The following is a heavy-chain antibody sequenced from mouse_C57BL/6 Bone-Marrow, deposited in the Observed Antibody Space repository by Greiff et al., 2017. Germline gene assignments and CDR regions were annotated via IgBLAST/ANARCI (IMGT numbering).Heavy chain of an antibody. Sequence: VHVKQSGPELVKPGDSVKISCKASGYSFTGYFMNWVMQSHGKSLEWIGRINPYNGDTFYNQKFKGKATLTVDKSSSTAHMELRSLTSEDSAVYYCARYYYGRYWYFDVWGTGTTVTVSS. V-gene: IGHV1-20*01. CDR1: GYSFTGYF. CDR3: ARYYYGRYWYFDV. CDR2: INPYNGDT. D-gene: IGHD1-1*01. J-gene: IGHJ1*03.